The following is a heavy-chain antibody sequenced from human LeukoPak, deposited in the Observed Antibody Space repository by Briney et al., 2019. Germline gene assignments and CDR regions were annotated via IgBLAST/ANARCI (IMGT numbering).Heavy chain of an antibody. CDR2: INPNTGGT. V-gene: IGHV1-2*02. J-gene: IGHJ4*02. D-gene: IGHD5-18*01. Sequence: GASVKVSCKASGYTFTGYFVHWVRQAPGQGLQWMGWINPNTGGTNYAQKFQGRVTMTRDTSISTAYMELSRLRSDDTAVYYCARGRKWIQLWIYWGQGTLVTVSS. CDR1: GYTFTGYF. CDR3: ARGRKWIQLWIY.